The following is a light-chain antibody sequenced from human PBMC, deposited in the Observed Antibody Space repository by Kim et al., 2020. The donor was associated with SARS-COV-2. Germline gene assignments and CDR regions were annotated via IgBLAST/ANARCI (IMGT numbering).Light chain of an antibody. J-gene: IGLJ2*01. Sequence: GQPVTISCTGTSSDVGGYNYVSWYQQHPGKAPKLMIFQVSKRPSGVPDRFSGSKSGNTASLTVSGLQAEDEADYYCSSYAGRNNVVFGGGTKLTVL. CDR2: QVS. V-gene: IGLV2-8*01. CDR1: SSDVGGYNY. CDR3: SSYAGRNNVV.